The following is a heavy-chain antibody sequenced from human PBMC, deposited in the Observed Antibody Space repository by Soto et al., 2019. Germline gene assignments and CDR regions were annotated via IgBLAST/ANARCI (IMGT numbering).Heavy chain of an antibody. J-gene: IGHJ5*02. D-gene: IGHD4-17*01. CDR1: GGSISSYY. V-gene: IGHV4-59*01. CDR2: IYYSGST. CDR3: ARGPNDYGDRRGWFEP. Sequence: SETLYLTCTVSGGSISSYYWSWIRQPPGKGLEWIGYIYYSGSTNYNPSLKSRVTISVDTSKNQFSLKLSSVTAADTAVYYCARGPNDYGDRRGWFEPWGQGTLVTVSS.